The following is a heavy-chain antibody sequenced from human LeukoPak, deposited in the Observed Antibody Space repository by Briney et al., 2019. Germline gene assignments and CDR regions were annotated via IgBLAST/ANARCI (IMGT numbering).Heavy chain of an antibody. J-gene: IGHJ4*02. CDR2: IYYSGST. V-gene: IGHV4-61*01. Sequence: SETLSLTCTVSGGSVSSGSYYWSWIRQPPGKGLEWIGYIYYSGSTNYNPSLKGRVTISVDTSKNQFSLKLSSVTAADTAVYYCARGPGITGTDRAFGYWGQGTLVTVSS. CDR1: GGSVSSGSYY. CDR3: ARGPGITGTDRAFGY. D-gene: IGHD1-20*01.